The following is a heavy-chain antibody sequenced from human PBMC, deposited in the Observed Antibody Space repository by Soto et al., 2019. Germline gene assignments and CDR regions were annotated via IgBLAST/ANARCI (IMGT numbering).Heavy chain of an antibody. J-gene: IGHJ6*02. V-gene: IGHV4-34*01. Sequence: PSETLSLTCAVYGGSFSGYYWSWIRQPPGKGLEWIGEINHSGSTNYNPSLKSRVTISVDTSKNQFSLKLSSVTAADTAVYYCARVPVRYYDSSGYYYRYYYYGMDVWGQGTTVTVS. CDR2: INHSGST. CDR1: GGSFSGYY. CDR3: ARVPVRYYDSSGYYYRYYYYGMDV. D-gene: IGHD3-22*01.